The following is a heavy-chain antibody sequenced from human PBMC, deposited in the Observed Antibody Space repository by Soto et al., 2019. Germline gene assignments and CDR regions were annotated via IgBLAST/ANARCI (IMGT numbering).Heavy chain of an antibody. V-gene: IGHV3-21*01. J-gene: IGHJ6*02. Sequence: EVQLVESGGGLVKPGGSLRLSCAASGFTFSSYSMNWVRQAPGKGLEWVSSISSSSSYIYYADSVKGRFTISSDNAKNSLYLQMNSLRGEDTAVYYCAKFGAIAADGTHYGMYVWGQGTTVTVSS. D-gene: IGHD6-13*01. CDR1: GFTFSSYS. CDR3: AKFGAIAADGTHYGMYV. CDR2: ISSSSSYI.